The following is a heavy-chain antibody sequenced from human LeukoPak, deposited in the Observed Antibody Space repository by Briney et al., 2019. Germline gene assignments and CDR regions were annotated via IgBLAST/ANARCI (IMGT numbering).Heavy chain of an antibody. V-gene: IGHV4-59*01. D-gene: IGHD5-12*01. Sequence: SETLSLTCTVSGGSISSYYWSWIRQPPGKGLEWIGYIYYSGSTNYNPSLKSRVTISVDTSKNQFSLKLSSVTAADTAVYYCARVGPDGGYDPDYFDYWGQGTLVTVSS. J-gene: IGHJ4*02. CDR3: ARVGPDGGYDPDYFDY. CDR1: GGSISSYY. CDR2: IYYSGST.